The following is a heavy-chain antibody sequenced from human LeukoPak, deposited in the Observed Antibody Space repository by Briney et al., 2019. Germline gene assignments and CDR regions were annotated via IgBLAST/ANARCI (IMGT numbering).Heavy chain of an antibody. D-gene: IGHD3-10*01. J-gene: IGHJ4*02. CDR1: GGSVSSYY. CDR3: ARGVLWFGESSHHFDY. CDR2: IYVSGST. Sequence: SETLSLTCTVSGGSVSSYYWSWIRQPAGKGLEWIGRIYVSGSTKYSPSLKSRVTMSLDTSKKQFSLKLSSVTAADTAVYFCARGVLWFGESSHHFDYWGQGTLVTVSS. V-gene: IGHV4-4*07.